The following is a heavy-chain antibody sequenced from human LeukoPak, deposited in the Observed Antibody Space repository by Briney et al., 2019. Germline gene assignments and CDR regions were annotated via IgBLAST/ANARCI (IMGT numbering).Heavy chain of an antibody. CDR3: ARDRGYCSSTSCYGPDWYFDL. J-gene: IGHJ2*01. CDR2: IIPIFGTA. CDR1: GGTFSSYA. D-gene: IGHD2-2*01. Sequence: GSSVKVSCKASGGTFSSYAISWVRQAPGQGLEWMGGIIPIFGTANYAQKFQGRVTITAGKSTSTAYMELSSLRSEDTAVYYCARDRGYCSSTSCYGPDWYFDLWGRGTLVTVSS. V-gene: IGHV1-69*06.